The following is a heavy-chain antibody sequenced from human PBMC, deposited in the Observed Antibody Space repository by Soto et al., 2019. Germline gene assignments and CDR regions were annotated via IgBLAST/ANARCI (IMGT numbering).Heavy chain of an antibody. CDR2: ISGSGGST. J-gene: IGHJ6*02. CDR3: AREYSSSATHHKFYYYYYYGMDV. V-gene: IGHV3-23*01. CDR1: GLNIRSYA. D-gene: IGHD6-6*01. Sequence: PVGLKRHPCAGSGLNIRSYAMSWVSKTQGKGLEWVSAISGSGGSTYYADSVKGRFTISRDNSKNTLYLQMNSLRAEDTAVYYCAREYSSSATHHKFYYYYYYGMDVWGQGTTVTVSS.